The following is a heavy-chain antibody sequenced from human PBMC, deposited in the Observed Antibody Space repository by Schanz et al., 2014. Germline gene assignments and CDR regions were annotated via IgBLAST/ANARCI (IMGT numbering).Heavy chain of an antibody. CDR3: AKDPHKDYGGKPQTFDI. J-gene: IGHJ3*02. Sequence: VQLVESGGCLVKSGGSLRLSCATSGFIFTSYSMHWVRQAPGKGLEWVAFIRYDASNEYYADSVKGRFTISRDNSKNILYLQMNSLRAEDTALYYCAKDPHKDYGGKPQTFDIWGQGTMVTVSS. V-gene: IGHV3-30*02. D-gene: IGHD4-17*01. CDR2: IRYDASNE. CDR1: GFIFTSYS.